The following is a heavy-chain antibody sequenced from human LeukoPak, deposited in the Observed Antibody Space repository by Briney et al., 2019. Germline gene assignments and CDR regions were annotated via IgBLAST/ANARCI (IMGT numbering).Heavy chain of an antibody. Sequence: GGSLRLSCSASGFSVSNTYMSWVRQAPGKGLEWVSIIYSGGNTYYADSVKGRFTISRDNSKNTLYLQMNRLRPEDTAVYYCARGTVTAPDYWGQGTLVTVSS. D-gene: IGHD2-21*02. CDR2: IYSGGNT. J-gene: IGHJ4*02. V-gene: IGHV3-53*01. CDR3: ARGTVTAPDY. CDR1: GFSVSNTY.